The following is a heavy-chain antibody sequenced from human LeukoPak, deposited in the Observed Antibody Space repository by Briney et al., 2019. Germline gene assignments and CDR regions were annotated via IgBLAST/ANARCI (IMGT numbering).Heavy chain of an antibody. V-gene: IGHV4-39*01. Sequence: SETLSLTCTVSGGSISGSSYYWGWVRQPPGKGLEWIGSIYYSGSTYYNPSLKSRVTISVDTSKNQFSLKLNSVTATDTAVYYCARRYGPWGQGTLVTVSS. J-gene: IGHJ4*02. CDR1: GGSISGSSYY. CDR3: ARRYGP. D-gene: IGHD3-16*01. CDR2: IYYSGST.